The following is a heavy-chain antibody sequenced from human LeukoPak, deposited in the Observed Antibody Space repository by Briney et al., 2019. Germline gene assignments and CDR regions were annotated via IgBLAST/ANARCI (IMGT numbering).Heavy chain of an antibody. J-gene: IGHJ4*02. CDR1: GFTFSSYA. CDR2: ISSDGSYK. V-gene: IGHV3-30*04. CDR3: ARQYISGQWYFDY. Sequence: GGSLRLSCAASGFTFSSYALHWVRQAPGKGLEWVAVISSDGSYKYYADSVKGRFTISRDNSKNTLYLQMNSLIPEDTAGYYCARQYISGQWYFDYWGQGTLVTVSS. D-gene: IGHD5-18*01.